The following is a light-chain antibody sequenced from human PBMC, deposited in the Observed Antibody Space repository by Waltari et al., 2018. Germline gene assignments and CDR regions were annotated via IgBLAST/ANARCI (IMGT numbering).Light chain of an antibody. V-gene: IGKV1-5*03. CDR2: KSS. J-gene: IGKJ2*01. CDR1: QSISNW. Sequence: DIQMTQSPSTLSASVGDRVTITCRASQSISNWLAWYQQKPGAAPNLLIYKSSTLGRGVPSRCSGSGSGTEFTLTISSLQPDDLGTYYCKQYNTYSTFGQGTKLEIK. CDR3: KQYNTYST.